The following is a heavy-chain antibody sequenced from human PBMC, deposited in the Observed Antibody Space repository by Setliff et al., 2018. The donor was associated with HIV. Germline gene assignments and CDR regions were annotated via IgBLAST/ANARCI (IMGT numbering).Heavy chain of an antibody. J-gene: IGHJ6*03. CDR3: ARDRSNWNYGKNYMDV. CDR1: GGSVSGYY. D-gene: IGHD1-7*01. V-gene: IGHV4-34*01. CDR2: IDHSGST. Sequence: ASETLSLTCAVYGGSVSGYYWSWICQPPGKGLEGIGEIDHSGSTNYNPSLKSRVTITVDTSKNQFSLKLSSVTAADTAVYYCARDRSNWNYGKNYMDVWGKWTTVTVS.